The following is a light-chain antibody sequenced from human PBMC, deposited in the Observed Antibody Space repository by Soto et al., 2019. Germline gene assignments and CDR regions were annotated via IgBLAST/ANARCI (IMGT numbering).Light chain of an antibody. CDR2: GAS. Sequence: EIVMTQSPATLSVSPGVRATLSCRASQSVSSNLAWYQQKPCQAPRLLIYGASTRATGIPARFSGSGSGTEFNLTISSLQSEDFAVYYCHQYNNWPPLTFGGGTKVDIK. V-gene: IGKV3-15*01. CDR3: HQYNNWPPLT. J-gene: IGKJ4*01. CDR1: QSVSSN.